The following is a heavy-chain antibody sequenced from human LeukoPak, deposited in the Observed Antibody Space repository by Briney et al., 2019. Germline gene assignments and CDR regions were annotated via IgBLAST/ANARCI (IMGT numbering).Heavy chain of an antibody. CDR2: MNPNSGNT. Sequence: ASVKVSCKASGYTFTSYDINWVRQATGQGLEWMGWMNPNSGNTGYAQKFQGRVTMTRDTSTSTVYMELSSLRSEDTAVYYCASEWLHALSNDYWGQGTLVTVSS. CDR3: ASEWLHALSNDY. D-gene: IGHD3-3*01. V-gene: IGHV1-8*01. CDR1: GYTFTSYD. J-gene: IGHJ4*02.